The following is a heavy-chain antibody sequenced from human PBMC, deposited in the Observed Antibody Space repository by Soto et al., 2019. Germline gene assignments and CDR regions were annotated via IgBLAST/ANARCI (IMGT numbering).Heavy chain of an antibody. CDR3: AHRRRDYGDHYYFDY. V-gene: IGHV2-5*02. J-gene: IGHJ4*02. CDR2: IYWDNDK. Sequence: QITLKESGPTLVKPTQTLTLTCTFSGFSLTTNEVGVGWIRQPPGKALEWLALIYWDNDKRYSPSLKSRLSITKDTSKNQVILTLTNMNPVDTATYYCAHRRRDYGDHYYFDYWGQGTLVTVSS. CDR1: GFSLTTNEVG. D-gene: IGHD4-17*01.